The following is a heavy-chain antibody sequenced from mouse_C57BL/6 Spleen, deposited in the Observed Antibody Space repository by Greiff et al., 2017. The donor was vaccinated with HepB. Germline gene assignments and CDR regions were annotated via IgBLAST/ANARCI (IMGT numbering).Heavy chain of an antibody. CDR1: GYTFTDYE. CDR3: TRSTYYGNVYAMDY. CDR2: IDPETGGT. J-gene: IGHJ4*01. Sequence: VKLQESGAELVRPGASVTLSCKASGYTFTDYEMHWVKQTPVHGLEWIGAIDPETGGTAYNQKFKGKAILTADKSSSTAYMELRSLTSEDSAVYYCTRSTYYGNVYAMDYWGQGTSVTVSS. V-gene: IGHV1-15*01. D-gene: IGHD2-10*01.